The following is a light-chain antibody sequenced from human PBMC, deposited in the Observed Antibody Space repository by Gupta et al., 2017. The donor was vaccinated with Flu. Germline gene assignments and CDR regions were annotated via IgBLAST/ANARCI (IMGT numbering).Light chain of an antibody. CDR2: AAS. V-gene: IGKV1-12*01. Sequence: DLQTTQAPSSVSASVGDRVTITCRASQDIGTSLAWYQQKSGKAPKLLIYAASSLQTGVPFRFSGSGSGTDFTLTISSLQPDDFATYCCQQAHNSPPTFGGGTKVDVK. CDR1: QDIGTS. CDR3: QQAHNSPPT. J-gene: IGKJ4*01.